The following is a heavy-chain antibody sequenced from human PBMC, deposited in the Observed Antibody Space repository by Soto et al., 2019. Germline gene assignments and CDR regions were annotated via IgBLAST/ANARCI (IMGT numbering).Heavy chain of an antibody. CDR2: IYYGGST. J-gene: IGHJ4*02. V-gene: IGHV4-39*01. Sequence: QLQLQESGPGLVKPSETLSLTCTVSGGSISSNNNYWDWIRQPPGKGLEWIGSIYYGGSTYYNPSLKSRVTISVDTSKNQFSLVLTSVTAADPAVYYCASPREDYDFWSGYYFDYWGQGTLVTVSS. CDR3: ASPREDYDFWSGYYFDY. D-gene: IGHD3-3*01. CDR1: GGSISSNNNY.